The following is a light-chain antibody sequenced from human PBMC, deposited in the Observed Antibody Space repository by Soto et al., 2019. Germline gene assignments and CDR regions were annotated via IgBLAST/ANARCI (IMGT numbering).Light chain of an antibody. V-gene: IGLV2-11*01. Sequence: QSALTQPRSVSGSPGQSVTISCTGTSSDVGDYNYVSWYQQHPGKAPKLTIYDVSKRPSGVPVRFSGSKSGNTASLTISGLQAEDEADYYCCSYAGSYSFVFGTGTKLTVL. CDR1: SSDVGDYNY. CDR2: DVS. CDR3: CSYAGSYSFV. J-gene: IGLJ1*01.